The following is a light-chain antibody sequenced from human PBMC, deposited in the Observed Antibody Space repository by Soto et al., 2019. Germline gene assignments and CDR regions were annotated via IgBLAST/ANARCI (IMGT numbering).Light chain of an antibody. CDR3: QQYVTSSPRT. Sequence: EIVLTQSPGTLSLSPVERATLSCRASQSVSSSYLAWYQQKPGQAPRLLIYGASSRATGIPDRFSGSGSGTDFTLTISRLEPEDFAVYYCQQYVTSSPRTFGQGTKVDI. CDR2: GAS. J-gene: IGKJ1*01. CDR1: QSVSSSY. V-gene: IGKV3-20*01.